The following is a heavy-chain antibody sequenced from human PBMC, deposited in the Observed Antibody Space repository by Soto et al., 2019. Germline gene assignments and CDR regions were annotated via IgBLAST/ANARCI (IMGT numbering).Heavy chain of an antibody. V-gene: IGHV3-30-3*01. CDR1: GFSFSISP. CDR3: ARDPKTSGGQHWAFNYFDS. D-gene: IGHD7-27*01. J-gene: IGHJ4*02. CDR2: ISYDGTNK. Sequence: QVQLVESGGGVVQPGRSLRLSCAASGFSFSISPMHWVRQAPGKGPEWVVLISYDGTNKFYADSVKGRFTISRDNSKSTLYLQVDSLRPEDAAVYYCARDPKTSGGQHWAFNYFDSWGQGTLVTVSS.